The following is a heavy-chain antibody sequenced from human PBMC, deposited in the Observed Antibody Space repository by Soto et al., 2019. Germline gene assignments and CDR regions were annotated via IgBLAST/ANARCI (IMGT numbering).Heavy chain of an antibody. D-gene: IGHD4-4*01. J-gene: IGHJ4*02. CDR3: ARYSHYVPVDY. Sequence: QVQLVQSGPEVQKPGDSVKVSCKASGYTFTNFDIAWVRQAPGQGLEWMGWISPYNGNTNYAQKLQGRVTMTTETSTTTADMELRSLRSDDTAVYYCARYSHYVPVDYWGQGTLVTVSS. CDR1: GYTFTNFD. V-gene: IGHV1-18*01. CDR2: ISPYNGNT.